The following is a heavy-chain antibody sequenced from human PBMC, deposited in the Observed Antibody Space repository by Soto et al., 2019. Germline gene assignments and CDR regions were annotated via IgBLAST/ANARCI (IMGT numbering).Heavy chain of an antibody. CDR1: GFTFSNHG. V-gene: IGHV3-30*03. J-gene: IGHJ4*02. CDR2: ISYDGNEK. D-gene: IGHD5-12*01. CDR3: ASGEGRNGHDTSFDY. Sequence: QMQLVESGGGVVQPGRSLRLSCAASGFTFSNHGIHWVRQAPGTGLEWVADISYDGNEKCYRDSVKGRFTISRDNSKNTVYLQMDGRSAGDTAVYYCASGEGRNGHDTSFDYWGQGTLLTVSS.